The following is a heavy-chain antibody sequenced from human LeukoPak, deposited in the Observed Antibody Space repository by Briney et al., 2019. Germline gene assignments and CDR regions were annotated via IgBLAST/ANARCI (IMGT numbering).Heavy chain of an antibody. CDR3: AREDSSSWYGLFVAVAGTPIYFDY. CDR2: ISAYNGNT. Sequence: ASVKVSCKASGYTFTSYGISWVRQAPGQGLEWMGWISAYNGNTNYAQKLQGRVTMTTDTSTSTAYMELRSLRSDDTAVYYCAREDSSSWYGLFVAVAGTPIYFDYWGQGTLVTVSS. D-gene: IGHD6-13*01. V-gene: IGHV1-18*01. J-gene: IGHJ4*02. CDR1: GYTFTSYG.